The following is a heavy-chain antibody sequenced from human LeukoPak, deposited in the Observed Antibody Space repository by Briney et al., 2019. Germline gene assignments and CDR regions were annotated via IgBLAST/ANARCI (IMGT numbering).Heavy chain of an antibody. CDR2: IYYSGST. V-gene: IGHV4-59*08. CDR1: GGSISGSISGTY. D-gene: IGHD5-18*01. Sequence: SETLSLTCTVSGGSISGSISGTYWSWVRQPPGKGLEWIGYIYYSGSTNYNPSLKSRVTISVDTSKNQFSLKLSSVTAADTAVYYCARLKGTAMVIDYWGQGTLVTVSS. J-gene: IGHJ4*02. CDR3: ARLKGTAMVIDY.